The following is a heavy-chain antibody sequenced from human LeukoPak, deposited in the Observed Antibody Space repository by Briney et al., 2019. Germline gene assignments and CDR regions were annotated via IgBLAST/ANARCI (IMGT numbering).Heavy chain of an antibody. D-gene: IGHD6-19*01. V-gene: IGHV3-30*07. CDR3: ARDWLGSYYFDY. Sequence: AVISYDGSNKYYADSVKGRFTISRDNSKNTLYLQMNSLRAEDTAVYYCARDWLGSYYFDYWGQGTLVTVSS. CDR2: ISYDGSNK. J-gene: IGHJ4*02.